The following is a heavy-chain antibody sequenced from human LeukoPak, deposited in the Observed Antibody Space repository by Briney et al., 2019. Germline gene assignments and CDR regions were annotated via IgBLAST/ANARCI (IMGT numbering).Heavy chain of an antibody. Sequence: TSETLSLTCTVSGYSISSGYYWGWIRQPPGKGLEWIGYIYHSGSTYYNPSLKSRVTISVDRSKNQFSLKLSSVTAADTAVYYCARGTSNYDFDYWGQGTLVTVSS. CDR2: IYHSGST. V-gene: IGHV4-38-2*02. CDR3: ARGTSNYDFDY. D-gene: IGHD3-3*01. CDR1: GYSISSGYY. J-gene: IGHJ4*02.